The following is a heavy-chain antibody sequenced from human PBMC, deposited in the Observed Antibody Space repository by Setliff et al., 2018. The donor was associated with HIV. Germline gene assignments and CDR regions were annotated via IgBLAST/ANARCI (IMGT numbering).Heavy chain of an antibody. CDR1: GYSGSSGYY. J-gene: IGHJ4*02. CDR3: LSGPSSGYGDSFDY. CDR2: FYHSGRT. D-gene: IGHD3-22*01. Sequence: SETLSXXXAVSGYSGSSGYYWGWIRQPPGKGLEWIGSFYHSGRTFYNPSLKXRVTXXLDPSKNQFSLKLRSVTAANTAVYXXLSGPSSGYGDSFDYXXXGALVTVSS. V-gene: IGHV4-38-2*01.